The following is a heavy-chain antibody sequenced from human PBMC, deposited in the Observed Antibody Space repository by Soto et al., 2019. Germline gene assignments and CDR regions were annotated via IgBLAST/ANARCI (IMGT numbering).Heavy chain of an antibody. J-gene: IGHJ4*02. CDR2: IYYSGST. CDR1: GGSISSSSYY. D-gene: IGHD3-22*01. V-gene: IGHV4-39*01. CDR3: ARLRYDSSGYYYPDY. Sequence: SSETLSLTCTVSGGSISSSSYYWGWIRQPPGKGLEWIGSIYYSGSTYYNPSLKSRVTISVDTSKNQFSLKLSSVTAADTAVYYCARLRYDSSGYYYPDYWGQGTLVTVSS.